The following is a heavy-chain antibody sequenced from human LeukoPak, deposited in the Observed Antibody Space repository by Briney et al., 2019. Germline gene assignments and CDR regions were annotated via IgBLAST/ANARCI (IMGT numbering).Heavy chain of an antibody. CDR3: ARITMVRGRAP. J-gene: IGHJ5*02. CDR1: GFTFSSYW. CDR2: IKQDGSEK. Sequence: GGSLRLSCAASGFTFSSYWMSWVRQAPGRGLEWVANIKQDGSEKYYVDSVKGRFTISRDNAKNTLYLQMNSLRAEDTAMYYCARITMVRGRAPWGQGTLITVSS. D-gene: IGHD3-10*01. V-gene: IGHV3-7*01.